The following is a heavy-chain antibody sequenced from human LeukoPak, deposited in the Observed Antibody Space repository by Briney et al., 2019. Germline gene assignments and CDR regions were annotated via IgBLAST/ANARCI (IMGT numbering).Heavy chain of an antibody. V-gene: IGHV5-51*01. J-gene: IGHJ4*02. Sequence: GESLKISCKGSGYRFTSYWIGWVRPMPGKGLEWMGIIYPGDSDTRYSPSFQGQVTISADKSISTAYLQWSSLKASDTAMYYCARQSLRFGEYTYDYWGQGTLVTVSS. CDR1: GYRFTSYW. D-gene: IGHD3-10*01. CDR3: ARQSLRFGEYTYDY. CDR2: IYPGDSDT.